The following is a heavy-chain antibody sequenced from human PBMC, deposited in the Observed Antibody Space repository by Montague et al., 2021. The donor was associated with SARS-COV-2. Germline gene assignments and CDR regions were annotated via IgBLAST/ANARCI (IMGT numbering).Heavy chain of an antibody. V-gene: IGHV4-4*02. D-gene: IGHD3-10*01. CDR3: ARGTIWFGELLTLWYFDY. J-gene: IGHJ4*02. CDR1: GGSISSSNW. Sequence: SETLSLTCAVSGGSISSSNWRSWVRQPPGKGLEWIGEIYHSGSTNYNSSLKSRVTISVDKSKNQFSLKLSSVTAADTVVYYCARGTIWFGELLTLWYFDYWGQGTLVTVSS. CDR2: IYHSGST.